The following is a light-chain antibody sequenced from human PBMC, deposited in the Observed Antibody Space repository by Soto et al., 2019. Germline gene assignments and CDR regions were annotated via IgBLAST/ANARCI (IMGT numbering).Light chain of an antibody. CDR1: QSISRN. Sequence: DIQMTQYPSSLSASVGDRVTITCRASQSISRNLNWYQHKPGKAPKLLIYAASSLQNGVPSRFRGRGSGTEFTLSINSLQPEDFGPYYCQQSCTTASITFGQGTRLEIK. J-gene: IGKJ5*01. CDR2: AAS. V-gene: IGKV1-39*01. CDR3: QQSCTTASIT.